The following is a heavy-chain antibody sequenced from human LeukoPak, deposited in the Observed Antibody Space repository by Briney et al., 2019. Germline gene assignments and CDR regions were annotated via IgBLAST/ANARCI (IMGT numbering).Heavy chain of an antibody. D-gene: IGHD2-21*01. Sequence: PSQTLSLTCTVSGGSISSGDYYWSWIRQPPGKGLEWIGYIYYNGSTYYNPSLKSRVTISVDTSKNQFSLKLSSVTAADTAVYYCARFVVVIAVFDYWGQGTLVTVSS. V-gene: IGHV4-30-4*01. CDR2: IYYNGST. J-gene: IGHJ4*02. CDR1: GGSISSGDYY. CDR3: ARFVVVIAVFDY.